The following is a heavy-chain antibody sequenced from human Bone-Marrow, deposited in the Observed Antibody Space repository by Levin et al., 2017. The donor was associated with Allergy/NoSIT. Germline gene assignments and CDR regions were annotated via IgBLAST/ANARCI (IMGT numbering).Heavy chain of an antibody. CDR3: ARHHKEDNSDVFYYGMDI. D-gene: IGHD2-8*02. CDR2: IYYSGST. J-gene: IGHJ6*02. CDR1: GGSISRYY. Sequence: PSETLSLTCPVSGGSISRYYWSWIRQPPGRGLEWIGYIYYSGSTKYNPSLKSRVTISVDMSKNQFSLKLSSVTAADTAVYYCARHHKEDNSDVFYYGMDIWGQGTTVTVSS. V-gene: IGHV4-59*01.